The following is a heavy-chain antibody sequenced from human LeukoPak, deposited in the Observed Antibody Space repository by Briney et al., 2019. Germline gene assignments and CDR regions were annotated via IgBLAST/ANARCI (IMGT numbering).Heavy chain of an antibody. V-gene: IGHV1-2*02. CDR2: INPNSGGT. J-gene: IGHJ5*02. CDR3: ARDRAYYGSGSSLT. Sequence: GASVKVSCKASGYTFTGYYMHWVRRAPGQGLEWMGWINPNSGGTNYAQKFQGRVTMTRDTSISTAYMELSRLRSDDTAVYYCARDRAYYGSGSSLTWGQGTLVTVSS. CDR1: GYTFTGYY. D-gene: IGHD3-10*01.